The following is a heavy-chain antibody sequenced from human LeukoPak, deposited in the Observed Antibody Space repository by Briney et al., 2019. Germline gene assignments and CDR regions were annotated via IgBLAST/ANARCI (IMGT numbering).Heavy chain of an antibody. CDR2: INPSGGST. CDR3: ATGARGLWFGELFYY. Sequence: ASVKVSCKASGYTFTSYYMHWVRQAPGQGLEWMGIINPSGGSTSYAQKFQGRVTMTRDMSTSTVYMELSSLRSEDTAVYYCATGARGLWFGELFYYWGQGTLVTVSS. J-gene: IGHJ4*02. CDR1: GYTFTSYY. V-gene: IGHV1-46*01. D-gene: IGHD3-10*01.